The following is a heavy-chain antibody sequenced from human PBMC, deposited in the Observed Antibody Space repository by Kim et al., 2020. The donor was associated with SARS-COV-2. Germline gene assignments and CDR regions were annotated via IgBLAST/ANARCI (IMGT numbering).Heavy chain of an antibody. CDR2: IYTSGST. Sequence: SETLSLTCTVSGGSISSGSYYWSWIRQPAGKGLEWIGRIYTSGSTNYNPSLKSRVTISVDTSKNQFSLKLSSVTAADTAVYYCARDAPGIDLLDWGQGTLVTVSS. V-gene: IGHV4-61*02. CDR3: ARDAPGIDLLD. J-gene: IGHJ4*02. CDR1: GGSISSGSYY. D-gene: IGHD2-15*01.